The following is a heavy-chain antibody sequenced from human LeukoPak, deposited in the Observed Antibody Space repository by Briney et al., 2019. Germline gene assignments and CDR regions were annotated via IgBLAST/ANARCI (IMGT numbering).Heavy chain of an antibody. D-gene: IGHD3-22*01. CDR1: GGSISSGSYY. CDR3: ARGLFRYYDSSGYYGGDDYFDY. V-gene: IGHV4-61*02. CDR2: IYTSGST. J-gene: IGHJ4*02. Sequence: SETPSLTCTVSGGSISSGSYYWSWIRQPAGKGLEWIGRIYTSGSTNYNPSLKSRVTISVDTSKNQFSLKLSSVTAADTAVYYCARGLFRYYDSSGYYGGDDYFDYWGQGTLVTVSS.